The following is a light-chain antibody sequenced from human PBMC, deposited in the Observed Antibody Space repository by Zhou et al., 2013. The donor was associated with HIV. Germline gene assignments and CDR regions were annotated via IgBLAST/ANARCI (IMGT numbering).Light chain of an antibody. J-gene: IGKJ4*01. CDR2: GAS. CDR1: QSVGRS. V-gene: IGKV3-15*01. Sequence: DIVMTQSPATLSVSLGERATLSCRASQSVGRSLAWYQQKPGQPPRFLIYGASARAPGIPARFSGSGSGTDFTLTISSLQSEDFAIYYCQQYNNWPPLTFGGGTKVEIK. CDR3: QQYNNWPPLT.